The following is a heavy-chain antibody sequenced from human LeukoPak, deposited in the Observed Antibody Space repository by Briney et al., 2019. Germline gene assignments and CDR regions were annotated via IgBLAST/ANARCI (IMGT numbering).Heavy chain of an antibody. Sequence: SETLSLTCSVSGGSFSIYYWTWIRQPAGKGLEWIGRIYTSGSTNYNPSLKSRVTMSVDTSKNQFSLKLSSVTVADTAVYYCARGPTTVTRAFDYWGQGTLVTVSS. CDR2: IYTSGST. CDR3: ARGPTTVTRAFDY. CDR1: GGSFSIYY. J-gene: IGHJ4*02. D-gene: IGHD4-17*01. V-gene: IGHV4-4*07.